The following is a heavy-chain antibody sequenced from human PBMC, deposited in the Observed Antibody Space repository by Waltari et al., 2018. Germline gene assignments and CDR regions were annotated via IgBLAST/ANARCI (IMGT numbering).Heavy chain of an antibody. J-gene: IGHJ4*02. D-gene: IGHD4-17*01. CDR3: ARVVGYGDYPYYFDY. V-gene: IGHV4-4*07. Sequence: QVQLQESGPGLVKPLETLSLTCSVSGGSIRSYYWSWIRQPAGKGLEWIGHIFTSGITKYNPSLKSRVTISVDTSKNQFSLKLSSVTAADTAVYYCARVVGYGDYPYYFDYWGQGTLVTVSS. CDR1: GGSIRSYY. CDR2: IFTSGIT.